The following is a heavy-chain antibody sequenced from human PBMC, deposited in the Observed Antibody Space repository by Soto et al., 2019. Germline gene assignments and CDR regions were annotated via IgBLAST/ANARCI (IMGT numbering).Heavy chain of an antibody. CDR3: AREAGAPGLWYFDL. V-gene: IGHV3-64*02. J-gene: IGHJ2*01. CDR2: ISKNGDTT. Sequence: GGSLRLSCAASGFTFSSYSMHWVRQAPGKGLEYVSVISKNGDTTYHADSVKGRFTISRDNSKNTVSLQMVSLRVEDMAVYYCAREAGAPGLWYFDLWGRGTLVTVSS. D-gene: IGHD1-26*01. CDR1: GFTFSSYS.